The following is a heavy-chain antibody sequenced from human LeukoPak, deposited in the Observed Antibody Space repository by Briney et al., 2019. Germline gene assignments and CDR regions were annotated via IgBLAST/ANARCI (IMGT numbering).Heavy chain of an antibody. CDR1: GFTFDDYT. CDR3: AKDITPSSKSGYFDY. J-gene: IGHJ4*02. D-gene: IGHD4-11*01. CDR2: ISWDGCST. Sequence: GGSLRLSCAASGFTFDDYTMHWVRQAPGKGLEWVSLISWDGCSTYYADSVKGRFTISRDNSKNSLYLQMNSLRTEDTALYYCAKDITPSSKSGYFDYWGQGTLVTVSS. V-gene: IGHV3-43*01.